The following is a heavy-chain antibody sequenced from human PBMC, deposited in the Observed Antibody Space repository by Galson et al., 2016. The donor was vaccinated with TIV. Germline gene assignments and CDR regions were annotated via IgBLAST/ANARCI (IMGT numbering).Heavy chain of an antibody. CDR3: AAGGFCSNAYCYYGGFDY. CDR1: GRPISSGGYY. Sequence: TLSLTCPVSGRPISSGGYYRSWIRQHSGKGLEWIGYIFHSVSTYYNPSLKSRVTISVDTSKNHLSLNLILLTAADTAVDYCAAGGFCSNAYCYYGGFDYWGQGALVTVSS. CDR2: IFHSVST. D-gene: IGHD3-10*01. V-gene: IGHV4-31*03. J-gene: IGHJ4*02.